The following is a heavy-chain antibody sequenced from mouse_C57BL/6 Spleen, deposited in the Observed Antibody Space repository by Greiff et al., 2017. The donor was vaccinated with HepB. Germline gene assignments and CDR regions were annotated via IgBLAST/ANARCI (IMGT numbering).Heavy chain of an antibody. CDR2: IDPSDSYT. V-gene: IGHV1-59*01. CDR1: GYTFTSYW. J-gene: IGHJ2*01. CDR3: ARSVPIPRELDY. D-gene: IGHD3-1*01. Sequence: QVHVKQPGAELVRPGTSVKLSCKASGYTFTSYWMHWVKQRPGQGLEWIGVIDPSDSYTNYNQKFKGKATLTVDTSSSTAYMQLSSLTSEDSAVYYCARSVPIPRELDYWGQGTTLTVSS.